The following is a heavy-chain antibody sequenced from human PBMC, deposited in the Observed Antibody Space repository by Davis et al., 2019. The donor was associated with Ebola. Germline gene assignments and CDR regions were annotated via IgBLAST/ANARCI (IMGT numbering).Heavy chain of an antibody. Sequence: MPSETLSLTCAAYGWSFSGYYRSWIRQPPGKGLEWIGEINHSGSTNYNPSLKSRVTISVDTSKNQFSLKLTSVTAADTAMYYCARVVGGCSSTSCFFDPWGQGTLVTVSS. J-gene: IGHJ5*02. CDR2: INHSGST. CDR1: GWSFSGYY. CDR3: ARVVGGCSSTSCFFDP. D-gene: IGHD2-2*01. V-gene: IGHV4-34*01.